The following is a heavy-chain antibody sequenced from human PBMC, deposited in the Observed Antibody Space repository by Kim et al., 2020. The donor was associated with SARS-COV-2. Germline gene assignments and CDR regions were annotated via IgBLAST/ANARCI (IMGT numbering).Heavy chain of an antibody. Sequence: SPQVRVPISVDTSKNQLSLKLSSVTAADTAVYYCARAASAGTYYYYGMDVWGQGTTVTVSS. J-gene: IGHJ6*02. D-gene: IGHD6-13*01. V-gene: IGHV4-59*01. CDR3: ARAASAGTYYYYGMDV.